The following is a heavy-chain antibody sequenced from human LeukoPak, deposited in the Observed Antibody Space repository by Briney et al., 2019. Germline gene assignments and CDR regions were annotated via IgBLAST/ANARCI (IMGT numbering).Heavy chain of an antibody. CDR3: VRVHRYSSSWDSFDQ. V-gene: IGHV3-20*04. Sequence: GGSLRLSCVASAFTFDDYGMSWVRRAPGKGQEWVSAINWNGVNTGYADSVKGRFTITRDNANNSLYLQMNSLRDDDTALYYCVRVHRYSSSWDSFDQWGQGTLVTVSS. CDR1: AFTFDDYG. D-gene: IGHD6-13*01. CDR2: INWNGVNT. J-gene: IGHJ4*02.